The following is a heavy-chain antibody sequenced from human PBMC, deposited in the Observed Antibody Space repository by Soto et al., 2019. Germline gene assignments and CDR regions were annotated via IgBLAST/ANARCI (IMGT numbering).Heavy chain of an antibody. CDR1: GFTFSSYA. CDR2: ISGSGGST. J-gene: IGHJ4*02. CDR3: AKASNPYYYDSSGFYYFDY. V-gene: IGHV3-23*01. D-gene: IGHD3-22*01. Sequence: HPGGSLRLSCAASGFTFSSYAMSWVRQAPGKGLEWVSAISGSGGSTYYADSVKGRFTISRDNSKNTLYLQMNSLRAEDTAVYYCAKASNPYYYDSSGFYYFDYWGQGTLVTVSS.